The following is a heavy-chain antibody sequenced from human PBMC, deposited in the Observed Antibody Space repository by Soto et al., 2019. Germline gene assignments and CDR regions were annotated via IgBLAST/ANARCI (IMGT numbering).Heavy chain of an antibody. CDR2: ISAYNGNT. D-gene: IGHD1-26*01. CDR3: ARVVGALGHWFDP. V-gene: IGHV1-18*01. CDR1: GYTFTSYD. J-gene: IGHJ5*02. Sequence: GASVKVSCKASGYTFTSYDIIWVRQAPGQGLEWMGRISAYNGNTNYAQKLQGRVTMTTDTSTSTAYMELRSLRSDDTAVYYCARVVGALGHWFDPWGQGTLVTVSS.